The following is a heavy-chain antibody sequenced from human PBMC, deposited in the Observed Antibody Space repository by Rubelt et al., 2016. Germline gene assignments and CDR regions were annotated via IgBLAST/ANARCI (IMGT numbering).Heavy chain of an antibody. J-gene: IGHJ3*02. Sequence: FTFSSYAMHWVRQAPGKGLVYVSAISSNGGSTYYADSVKGRFTISRDNSKNTLYLQMSSLRAEDTAVYYCVKAALQDIWGQGTMVTVSS. D-gene: IGHD2-15*01. CDR1: FTFSSYA. CDR3: VKAALQDI. V-gene: IGHV3-64D*06. CDR2: ISSNGGST.